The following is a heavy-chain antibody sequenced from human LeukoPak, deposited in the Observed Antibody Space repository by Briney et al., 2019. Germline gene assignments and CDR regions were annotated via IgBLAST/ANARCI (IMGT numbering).Heavy chain of an antibody. D-gene: IGHD2-21*01. CDR2: IYHSGST. J-gene: IGHJ4*02. CDR1: GYSISSGFH. CDR3: ARQGPYCGGDCSNYFDC. Sequence: KPSETLSLTCTVSGYSISSGFHWAWIRQPPGKGLEWIGTIYHSGSTYYNPSLKSRVTISVDTSKNQFSLKLSSVTAADTAVYYCARQGPYCGGDCSNYFDCWGQGTLVTVSS. V-gene: IGHV4-38-2*02.